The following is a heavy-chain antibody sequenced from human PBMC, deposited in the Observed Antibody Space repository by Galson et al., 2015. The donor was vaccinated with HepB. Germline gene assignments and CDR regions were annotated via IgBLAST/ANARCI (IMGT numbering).Heavy chain of an antibody. CDR3: VRDALGGYDF. CDR1: GFTFSDHW. D-gene: IGHD3-22*01. CDR2: LNPDGNAK. J-gene: IGHJ3*01. V-gene: IGHV3-7*03. Sequence: SLRLSCAASGFTFSDHWMSWVRQTPRKGLEWVTNLNPDGNAKYYADSVEGRFTTSRDNAKNSLYLQMNRLTDEDTAVYFCVRDALGGYDFWGQGTMVTVSA.